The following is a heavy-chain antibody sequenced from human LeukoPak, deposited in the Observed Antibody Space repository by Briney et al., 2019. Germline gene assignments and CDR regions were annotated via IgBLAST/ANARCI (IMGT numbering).Heavy chain of an antibody. CDR1: GFTFSAYV. D-gene: IGHD2-8*02. V-gene: IGHV3-30*04. Sequence: PGGSLRLSCAASGFTFSAYVMHWVRQAPGKGLECVAVISTDGNEKYYADSVKGRFSISRDNSKNTLYLQMSSLRTEDTAVYYCVRDGGYTGGWTYWAGDYWGQGNLVTVSS. J-gene: IGHJ4*01. CDR2: ISTDGNEK. CDR3: VRDGGYTGGWTYWAGDY.